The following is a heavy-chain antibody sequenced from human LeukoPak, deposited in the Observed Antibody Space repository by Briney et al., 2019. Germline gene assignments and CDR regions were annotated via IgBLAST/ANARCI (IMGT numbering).Heavy chain of an antibody. CDR3: ARRDNTYIFDY. D-gene: IGHD2-15*01. CDR1: GYIFPHYG. Sequence: GQSLKISCTGPGYIFPHYGIGWVRQMPGKGMDWMGAIYPGDSDTRYSPSFQGQVIISADKSSSTAYLQWSSLKASDTAMYYCARRDNTYIFDYGGQGTLLTVSS. V-gene: IGHV5-51*01. CDR2: IYPGDSDT. J-gene: IGHJ4*02.